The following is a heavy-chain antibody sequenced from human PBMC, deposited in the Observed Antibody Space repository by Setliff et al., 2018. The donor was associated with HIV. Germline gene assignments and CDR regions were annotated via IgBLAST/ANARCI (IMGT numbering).Heavy chain of an antibody. Sequence: LSLTCTVSGGSISSHYWSWIRQPPGKGLEWVSGISWNSGTIYYADSVKGRFTISRDISTNTLSLQMNSLRPEDTAVYFCARGGAGGDYRIDYWGRGTLVTVSS. J-gene: IGHJ4*02. CDR2: ISWNSGTI. V-gene: IGHV3-11*04. CDR3: ARGGAGGDYRIDY. D-gene: IGHD2-21*01. CDR1: GGSISSHY.